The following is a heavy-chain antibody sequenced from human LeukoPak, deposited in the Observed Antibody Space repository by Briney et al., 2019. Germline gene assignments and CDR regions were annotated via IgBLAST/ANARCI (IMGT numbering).Heavy chain of an antibody. D-gene: IGHD6-19*01. CDR3: VKERDRGIEVADDFDY. CDR1: GFTFSMYS. Sequence: GGSLRLSCEASGFTFSMYSMAWVRQAPGKGLEWVSVINDRGGYIQDADSVKGRFTISRDNSQNTLFLQMNSLRDEDTAVYYCVKERDRGIEVADDFDYWGQGTLVTVPS. V-gene: IGHV3-23*01. J-gene: IGHJ4*02. CDR2: INDRGGYI.